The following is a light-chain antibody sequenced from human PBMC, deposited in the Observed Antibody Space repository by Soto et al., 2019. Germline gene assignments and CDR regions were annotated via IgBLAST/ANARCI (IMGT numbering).Light chain of an antibody. Sequence: QSALTQPASVSGSPGQSTTISCTGTSSDVGSYNLVSWYQQHPGKAPKLMIYEVSKRPSGVSNRFSGSKSGNTAALTISGLQGEDEADYYCCSYAGSSTFVVFGGGTKLTVL. J-gene: IGLJ2*01. CDR3: CSYAGSSTFVV. V-gene: IGLV2-23*02. CDR2: EVS. CDR1: SSDVGSYNL.